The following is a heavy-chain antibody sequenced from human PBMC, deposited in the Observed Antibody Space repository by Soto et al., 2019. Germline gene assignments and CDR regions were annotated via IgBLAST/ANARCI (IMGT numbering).Heavy chain of an antibody. CDR3: ARGSARGQGDNY. V-gene: IGHV4-34*01. Sequence: QVQLQQWGAGLLKPSETLSLTCAVYGGSFSGYYWSWIRQPPGKGLEWIGDINHSGSTNYNPSLKSRVTISVDTSKNQFSVRLSSVTAADTAVYYCARGSARGQGDNYWGQGTLVTVSS. D-gene: IGHD3-10*01. CDR1: GGSFSGYY. CDR2: INHSGST. J-gene: IGHJ4*02.